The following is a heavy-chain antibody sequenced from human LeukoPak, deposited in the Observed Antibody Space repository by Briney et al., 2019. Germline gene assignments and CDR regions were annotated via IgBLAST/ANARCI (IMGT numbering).Heavy chain of an antibody. V-gene: IGHV3-21*01. D-gene: IGHD3-10*01. CDR3: ASAGPTMVRGVN. CDR1: GFTFSSYS. Sequence: PGGSLRLSCAASGFTFSSYSTNWVRQAPGKGLKWVSSISSSSSYIYYADSVKGRFTISRDNAKNSLYLQMNSLRAEDTAVYYCASAGPTMVRGVNWGQGTLVTVSS. J-gene: IGHJ4*02. CDR2: ISSSSSYI.